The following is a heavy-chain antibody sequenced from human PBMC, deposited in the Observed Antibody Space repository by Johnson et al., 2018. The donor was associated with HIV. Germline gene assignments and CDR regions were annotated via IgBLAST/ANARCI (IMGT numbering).Heavy chain of an antibody. CDR1: GLILSGYG. D-gene: IGHD3-22*01. Sequence: QVQLVESGGGVVQPGRSLRLSCEASGLILSGYGLHWVRQAPGKGLEWVALIWPDGSNRYYADSVKGRFTISRDNSKNTLYLQMNSLRAEDTAVYYCAYSSGYGARELKDAFDIWGQGTMVTVSS. V-gene: IGHV3-33*01. CDR2: IWPDGSNR. J-gene: IGHJ3*02. CDR3: AYSSGYGARELKDAFDI.